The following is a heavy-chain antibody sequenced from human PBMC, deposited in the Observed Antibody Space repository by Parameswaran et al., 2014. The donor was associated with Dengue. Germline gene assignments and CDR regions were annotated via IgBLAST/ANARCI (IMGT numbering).Heavy chain of an antibody. V-gene: IGHV1-2*06. CDR2: INANSGGT. D-gene: IGHD3-22*01. CDR3: AVPSTRYYYDSSGQHSGIHWFDP. J-gene: IGHJ5*02. Sequence: WVRQAPGQGLEWMGRINANSGGTNYAQKFQGRVTMTRDTSISTAYMELSRLRSDDTAVYYCAVPSTRYYYDSSGQHSGIHWFDPWGQGTLVTVSS.